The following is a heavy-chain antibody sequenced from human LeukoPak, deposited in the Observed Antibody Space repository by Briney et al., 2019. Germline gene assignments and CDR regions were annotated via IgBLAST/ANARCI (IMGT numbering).Heavy chain of an antibody. CDR3: ARADLTMVRGVIPYGMDV. V-gene: IGHV1-8*01. Sequence: VASVKVSCKASGYTFTSYDINWVRQATGQGLEWMGWVNPNSGNTGYAQKFQGRVTMTRNTSISTAYMELSSLRSEDTAVYYCARADLTMVRGVIPYGMDVWGQGTTVTVSS. J-gene: IGHJ6*02. CDR2: VNPNSGNT. D-gene: IGHD3-10*01. CDR1: GYTFTSYD.